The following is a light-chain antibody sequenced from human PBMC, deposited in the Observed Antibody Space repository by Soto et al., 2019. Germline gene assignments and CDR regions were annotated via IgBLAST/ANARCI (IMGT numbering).Light chain of an antibody. V-gene: IGKV3-20*01. CDR2: GAS. CDR3: QQYGSSLPIT. Sequence: EIVLTQSPGTLSLSSGERATLYCRATQSVSSSYLACYQQKPGQATRLIIYGASSRATGIPDRFSGSGSGTDFTLTISRLEPEDFAVYYCQQYGSSLPITFGQGTRLEIK. J-gene: IGKJ5*01. CDR1: QSVSSSY.